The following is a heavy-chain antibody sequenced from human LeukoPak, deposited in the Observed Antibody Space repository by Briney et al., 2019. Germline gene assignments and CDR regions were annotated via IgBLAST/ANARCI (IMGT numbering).Heavy chain of an antibody. V-gene: IGHV3-23*01. J-gene: IGHJ4*02. CDR3: AKGGWSAAGPYYFDY. D-gene: IGHD6-13*01. CDR2: IGGSGGST. CDR1: GFTFSSYA. Sequence: GGSLRLSCAASGFTFSSYAMSWVRQAPGKGLEWVSAIGGSGGSTYYADSVKGRFTISRDNSKNTLYLQMNSLRAEDTAVYYCAKGGWSAAGPYYFDYWGQGTLVTVSS.